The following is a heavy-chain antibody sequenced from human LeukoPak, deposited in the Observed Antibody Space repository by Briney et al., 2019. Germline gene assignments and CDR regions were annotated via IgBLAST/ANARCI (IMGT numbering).Heavy chain of an antibody. J-gene: IGHJ4*02. CDR3: ARQGWSTTYYFDY. V-gene: IGHV4-59*08. Sequence: PSETLSLTCTVSGGSISSYYWSWIRQPPGKGLEWIGYIYYSGSTNYNPSLKSRVTISVDTSKIQFSLKLSSVTAADTAVYYCARQGWSTTYYFDYWGQGTLVTVSS. CDR1: GGSISSYY. CDR2: IYYSGST. D-gene: IGHD6-19*01.